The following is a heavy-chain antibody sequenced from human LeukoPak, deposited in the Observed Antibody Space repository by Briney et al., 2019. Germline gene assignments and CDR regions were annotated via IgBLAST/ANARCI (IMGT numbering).Heavy chain of an antibody. V-gene: IGHV6-1*01. CDR2: TYYRSKWYN. J-gene: IGHJ4*02. Sequence: SQTLSLACAISGDSVSSNSATWTWIRQSPSRGLEWLGRTYYRSKWYNDYAVSVKSRITINPDTSRNQFSLQLNSVTPEDTAVYYCARGSSSNSWYFDYWGQGTLVTVSS. D-gene: IGHD6-13*01. CDR3: ARGSSSNSWYFDY. CDR1: GDSVSSNSAT.